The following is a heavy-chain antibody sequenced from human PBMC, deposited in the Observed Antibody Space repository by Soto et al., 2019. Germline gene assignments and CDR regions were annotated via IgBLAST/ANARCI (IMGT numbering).Heavy chain of an antibody. V-gene: IGHV3-21*06. CDR1: GFTFTRYS. J-gene: IGHJ4*02. Sequence: LRLSCAASGFTFTRYSMNWVRQAPGKGLEWVSSISSTTNYIYYGDSMKSRFTISRDNAKNSLYLEMNSLRAEDTAVYYCARESEDLTSNFDYWGQGTLVTVSS. CDR2: ISSTTNYI. CDR3: ARESEDLTSNFDY.